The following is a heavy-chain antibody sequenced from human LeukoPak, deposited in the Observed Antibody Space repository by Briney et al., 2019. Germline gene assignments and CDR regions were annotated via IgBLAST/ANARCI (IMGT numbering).Heavy chain of an antibody. Sequence: PSETLSLTCTVSGGSISSYYWSWIRQPPGKGLEWIGYIYYSGSSNYNPPLKSRVTISVDTSKNQFSLRLTSVTAADTAVYYCARGSVLQFNYFDYWGQGTLVTVSS. CDR2: IYYSGSS. V-gene: IGHV4-59*01. CDR1: GGSISSYY. J-gene: IGHJ4*02. CDR3: ARGSVLQFNYFDY. D-gene: IGHD4-11*01.